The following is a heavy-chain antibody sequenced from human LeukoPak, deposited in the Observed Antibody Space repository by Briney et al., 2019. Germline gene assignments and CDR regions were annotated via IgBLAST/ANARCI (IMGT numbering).Heavy chain of an antibody. CDR1: GGSISSSSYY. J-gene: IGHJ3*02. V-gene: IGHV4-39*07. CDR2: IYYSGST. CDR3: ARVLRYYGAFDI. Sequence: SETLSLTCTVSGGSISSSSYYWGWIRQPPGKGPEWIGSIYYSGSTYYNPSLKSRVTISVDTSKNQFSLKLSSVTAADTAVYYRARVLRYYGAFDIWGQGTMVTVSS. D-gene: IGHD3-22*01.